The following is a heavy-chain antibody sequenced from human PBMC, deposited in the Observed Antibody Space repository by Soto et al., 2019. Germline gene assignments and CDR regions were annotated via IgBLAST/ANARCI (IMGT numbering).Heavy chain of an antibody. CDR2: IYSGGST. D-gene: IGHD1-26*01. CDR3: ARDRSPTGMDV. V-gene: IGHV3-66*01. Sequence: EVQLVESGGGLVQPGGSLRLSCAASGFTVSSNYMSWVRQAPGKGLEWVSVIYSGGSTYYADSVKGRFTISRDNSKNTLYLQMNSLRAEDTAVYDCARDRSPTGMDVWGQGTTVTVSS. CDR1: GFTVSSNY. J-gene: IGHJ6*02.